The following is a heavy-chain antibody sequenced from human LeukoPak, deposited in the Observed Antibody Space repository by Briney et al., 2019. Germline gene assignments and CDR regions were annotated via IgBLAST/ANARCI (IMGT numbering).Heavy chain of an antibody. CDR2: IIPILGIA. V-gene: IGHV1-69*04. Sequence: GSSVKVSCKASGGTFSSYAISWVRQAPGQGLEWMGRIIPILGIANYAQKFQGRVTITADKSTSTAYMELSSLRSEDTAAYYCASYIPPASSGWLDAWYFDLWGRGTLVTVSS. J-gene: IGHJ2*01. CDR1: GGTFSSYA. CDR3: ASYIPPASSGWLDAWYFDL. D-gene: IGHD6-19*01.